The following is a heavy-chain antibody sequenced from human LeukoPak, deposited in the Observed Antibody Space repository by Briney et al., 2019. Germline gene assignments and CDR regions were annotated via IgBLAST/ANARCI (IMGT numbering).Heavy chain of an antibody. J-gene: IGHJ4*02. D-gene: IGHD3-10*01. V-gene: IGHV4-34*01. CDR2: INHSGST. CDR3: ARDTAVLLWFGELTSYFDY. CDR1: GGSFSGYY. Sequence: SETLSLTCAVYGGSFSGYYWSWIRQPPGKGLEWIGEINHSGSTNYNPSLKSRVTISVDTSKNQFPLKLSSVTAADTAVYYCARDTAVLLWFGELTSYFDYWGQGTLVTVSS.